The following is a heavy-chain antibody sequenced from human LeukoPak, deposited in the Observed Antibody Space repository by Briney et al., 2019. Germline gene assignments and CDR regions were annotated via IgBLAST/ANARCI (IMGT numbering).Heavy chain of an antibody. CDR2: IYHSGST. CDR3: ARQSSTSCYRD. J-gene: IGHJ4*02. Sequence: SETLSLTCAVSGYSISSGYYWGWIRQPPGKGLEWIGSIYHSGSTYYNPSLKSRVTISVDTSKNQFSLKLSSVTAADTAVYYCARQSSTSCYRDWSQGTLVTVSS. V-gene: IGHV4-38-2*01. D-gene: IGHD2-2*02. CDR1: GYSISSGYY.